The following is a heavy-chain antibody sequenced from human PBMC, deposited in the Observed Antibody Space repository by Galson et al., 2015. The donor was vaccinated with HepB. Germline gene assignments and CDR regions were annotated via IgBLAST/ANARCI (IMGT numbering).Heavy chain of an antibody. CDR2: IWYDGSNK. D-gene: IGHD6-13*01. J-gene: IGHJ6*03. V-gene: IGHV3-33*01. Sequence: SLRLSCAASGFTFSSYGMHWVRQAPGKGLEWVAVIWYDGSNKYYADSVKGRFTISRDNSKNTLYLQMNSLRAEDTAVYYCARGGGQYSSIFDYYYYMDVWGKGTTVTVSS. CDR1: GFTFSSYG. CDR3: ARGGGQYSSIFDYYYYMDV.